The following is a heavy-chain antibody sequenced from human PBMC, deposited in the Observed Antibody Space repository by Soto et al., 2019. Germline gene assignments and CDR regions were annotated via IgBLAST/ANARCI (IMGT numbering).Heavy chain of an antibody. CDR3: SIDKEDYIWGSYRTYYFDY. J-gene: IGHJ4*02. CDR1: GFTFSNAW. Sequence: GGSLRLSCAASGFTFSNAWMSWVRQAPGKGLEWVGRIKSKTDGGTTDYAAPVKGRFTISRDDSKNTLYLQMNSLKTEDTAVYYCSIDKEDYIWGSYRTYYFDYWGQGTLVTVSS. V-gene: IGHV3-15*01. CDR2: IKSKTDGGTT. D-gene: IGHD3-16*02.